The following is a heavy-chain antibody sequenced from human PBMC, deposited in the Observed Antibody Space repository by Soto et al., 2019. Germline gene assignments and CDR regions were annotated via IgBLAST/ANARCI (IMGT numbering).Heavy chain of an antibody. CDR3: ARDFIYFAS. J-gene: IGHJ4*02. CDR1: GGSFKRGSYS. CDR2: VYHPGRT. V-gene: IGHV4-61*01. Sequence: QVPLQESVPGLVKPSETLSLTCTVSGGSFKRGSYSWSWIRPPPGNGLDWIGYVYHPGRTSYNPSLKYRVAISMATSNNQVSLQPDSVTSAATAVYFCARDFIYFASWGQGTLVTASS.